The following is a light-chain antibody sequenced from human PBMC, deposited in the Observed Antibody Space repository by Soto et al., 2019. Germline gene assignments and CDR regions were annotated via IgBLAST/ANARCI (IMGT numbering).Light chain of an antibody. J-gene: IGLJ2*01. CDR1: SSDVGDYNY. CDR3: CSYAGSYTLVV. V-gene: IGLV2-11*01. Sequence: QSALTQPRSVYGSPGQSVTISCTGTSSDVGDYNYVSWYQQHPGKAPKLMIYDVSKRPSGVPDRFSGSKSGNTASLTISGLQAEDEADYYCCSYAGSYTLVVFGGGTKLTVL. CDR2: DVS.